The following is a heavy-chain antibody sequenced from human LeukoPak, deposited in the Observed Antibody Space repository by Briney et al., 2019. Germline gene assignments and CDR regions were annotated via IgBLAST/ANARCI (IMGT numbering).Heavy chain of an antibody. CDR3: ARVAGRFQWLALHY. D-gene: IGHD6-19*01. CDR2: INPNSGGT. Sequence: ASVKVSCKASGYTFTGYYMHWVRQAPGQGLEWMGWINPNSGGTNYAQKFQGRVTMTRDTSISTAYMELSRLRSDDTAVYYCARVAGRFQWLALHYWGQGTLVTVSP. J-gene: IGHJ4*02. V-gene: IGHV1-2*02. CDR1: GYTFTGYY.